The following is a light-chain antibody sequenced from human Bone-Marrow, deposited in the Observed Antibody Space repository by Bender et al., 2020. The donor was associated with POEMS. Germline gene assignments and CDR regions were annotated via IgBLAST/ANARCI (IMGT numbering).Light chain of an antibody. Sequence: SYVVTQPPSVSVAPRQTARITCGGNNIGSKSVHWYQQQPGQAPVVVVYDDHVRPSGIPERFSGSNSGNTATLTISGVEAGDEADYYCQLWDPSGHHVVFCGGTKLTVL. CDR3: QLWDPSGHHVV. CDR2: DDH. V-gene: IGLV3-21*02. J-gene: IGLJ2*01. CDR1: NIGSKS.